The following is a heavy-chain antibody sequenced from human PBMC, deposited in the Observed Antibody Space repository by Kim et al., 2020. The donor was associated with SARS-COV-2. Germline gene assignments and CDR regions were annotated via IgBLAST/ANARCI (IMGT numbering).Heavy chain of an antibody. Sequence: NASLKRRVTISVDTSKNQFSRKRSSVTAADTAVYYCARASDTAMVGTIDYWGQGTLVTGSS. CDR3: ARASDTAMVGTIDY. J-gene: IGHJ4*02. D-gene: IGHD5-18*01. V-gene: IGHV4-59*01.